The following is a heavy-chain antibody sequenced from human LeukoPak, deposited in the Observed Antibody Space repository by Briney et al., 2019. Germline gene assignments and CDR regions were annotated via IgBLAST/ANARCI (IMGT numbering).Heavy chain of an antibody. CDR2: MNPNSGNT. V-gene: IGHV1-8*01. D-gene: IGHD3-22*01. J-gene: IGHJ4*02. Sequence: ASVKVSCKASGYTFTSYDINWVRQATGQGLEWRGWMNPNSGNTGYAQKFQGRVTMTRNTSISTAYMELSSLRSEDTAVYYCARGWGSSGAGIFDYWGQGTLVTVSS. CDR3: ARGWGSSGAGIFDY. CDR1: GYTFTSYD.